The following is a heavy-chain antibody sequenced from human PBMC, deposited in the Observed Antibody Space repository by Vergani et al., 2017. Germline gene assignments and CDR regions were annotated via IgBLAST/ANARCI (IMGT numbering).Heavy chain of an antibody. CDR1: GASIRSSNYY. D-gene: IGHD6-19*01. Sequence: QLQLQESGPGLVKPSATLSLTCSVSGASIRSSNYYWGCIRQPPGKGLDWIASIYYSGSTYYNPSLKSRVTISVDTSKNQFSLKLSSVTAADTAVYFCARHSTVEWLVKLGWIDPWGQGILVTVSS. CDR2: IYYSGST. V-gene: IGHV4-39*01. CDR3: ARHSTVEWLVKLGWIDP. J-gene: IGHJ5*02.